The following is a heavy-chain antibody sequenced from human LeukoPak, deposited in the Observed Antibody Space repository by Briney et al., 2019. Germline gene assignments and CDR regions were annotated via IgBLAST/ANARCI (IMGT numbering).Heavy chain of an antibody. J-gene: IGHJ4*02. CDR1: GGSISSGGDY. D-gene: IGHD6-13*01. Sequence: SQTLSLTCTVSGGSISSGGDYWRWIRQYPGKGLEWIEYIFYTGSTYYNPSLESRVTISVDTSKNQFSQKLNSVTAADTAVYYCASSAPGYSDYWGQGTLVTVSS. CDR3: ASSAPGYSDY. CDR2: IFYTGST. V-gene: IGHV4-31*03.